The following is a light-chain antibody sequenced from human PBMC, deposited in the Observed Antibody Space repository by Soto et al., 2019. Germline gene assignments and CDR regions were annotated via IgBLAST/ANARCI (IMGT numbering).Light chain of an antibody. J-gene: IGLJ1*01. CDR3: CSYAGSSTFLYV. CDR2: EVS. V-gene: IGLV2-23*02. Sequence: QSALTQPASVSGSPGQSITISCTGTSSDVGSYNLVSWYQQHPGKAPKLMIYEVSKRPSGVSNRFSGSKSRNTASLTISGLQADDEADYYCCSYAGSSTFLYVFGTGTKLTVL. CDR1: SSDVGSYNL.